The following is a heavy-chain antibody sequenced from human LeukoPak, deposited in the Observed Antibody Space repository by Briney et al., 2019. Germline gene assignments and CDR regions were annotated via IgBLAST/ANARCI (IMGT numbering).Heavy chain of an antibody. J-gene: IGHJ4*02. V-gene: IGHV4-34*01. CDR2: IYHSGST. CDR3: ARALYSSSDIDY. D-gene: IGHD6-6*01. CDR1: GGSFSGYY. Sequence: SETLSLTCAVYGGSFSGYYWSWIRQPPGKGLEWIGEIYHSGSTNYNPSLKSRVTISVDKSKNQFSLKLSSVTAADTAVYYCARALYSSSDIDYWGQGTLVTVSS.